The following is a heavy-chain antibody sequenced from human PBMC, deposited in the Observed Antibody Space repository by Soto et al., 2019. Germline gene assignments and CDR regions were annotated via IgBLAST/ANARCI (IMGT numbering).Heavy chain of an antibody. CDR2: ISSDGSEK. D-gene: IGHD4-17*01. CDR1: GFTFSNYA. CDR3: ANSWTTLTTGFDF. V-gene: IGHV3-30*18. Sequence: GGSLRLSCVASGFTFSNYAMHWVRQAPGKGLGWVAVISSDGSEKYYLDSVRDRFTISRDNSKNTLYLQMNNLRPEDKAMYYCANSWTTLTTGFDFWGQGALVTVSS. J-gene: IGHJ4*02.